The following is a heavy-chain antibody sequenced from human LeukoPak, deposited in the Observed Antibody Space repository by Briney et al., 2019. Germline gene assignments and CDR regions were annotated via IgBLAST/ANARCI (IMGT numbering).Heavy chain of an antibody. V-gene: IGHV4-30-2*01. Sequence: SQTLSLTCAVTGDSINRGAYSWSWIRQPPGKGLDLLGYIHYSGSTYYNPSLKSRVTISLDRPKNQFSLKLTSVTAADTAVYYCARVNYYGXGSXLWF. CDR2: IHYSGST. CDR3: ARVNYYGXGSXLWF. CDR1: GDSINRGAYS. D-gene: IGHD3-10*01. J-gene: IGHJ5*01.